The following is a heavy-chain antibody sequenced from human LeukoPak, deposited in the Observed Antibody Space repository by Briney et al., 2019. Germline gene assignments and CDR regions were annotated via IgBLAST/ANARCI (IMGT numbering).Heavy chain of an antibody. CDR1: GFTFSTYA. CDR2: ISNSGRI. CDR3: AKRYCSGGSCYSGDDYFDY. D-gene: IGHD2-15*01. J-gene: IGHJ4*02. Sequence: GGSLRLSCATSGFTFSTYAFSWVRQAPGKGLEWVADISNSGRIHYADSVKGRFTISRDNSKNTLYLQMNSLRAEDTAVYYCAKRYCSGGSCYSGDDYFDYWGQGTLVTVSS. V-gene: IGHV3-23*01.